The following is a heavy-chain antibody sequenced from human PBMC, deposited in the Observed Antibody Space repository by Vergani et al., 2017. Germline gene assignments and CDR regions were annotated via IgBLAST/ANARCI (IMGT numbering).Heavy chain of an antibody. CDR2: IYHDGTT. CDR1: GDPIISGDYY. D-gene: IGHD2-21*02. CDR3: ARVMTAVTNPLFHS. Sequence: QVQLQESGPGLVKPSQTLSLTCVVSGDPIISGDYYWSWVRQTPEKGLEWIGYIYHDGTTYYHPSLKSRVIISVETSKNQFSLNLISVTATDTAVYYCARVMTAVTNPLFHSWGQGLVVTVSS. V-gene: IGHV4-30-4*08. J-gene: IGHJ4*02.